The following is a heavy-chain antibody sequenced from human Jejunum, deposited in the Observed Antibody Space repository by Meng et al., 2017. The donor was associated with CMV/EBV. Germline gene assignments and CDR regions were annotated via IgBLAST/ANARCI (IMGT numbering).Heavy chain of an antibody. CDR1: GYSISSGYY. CDR2: FYQTGRA. CDR3: ARRSSFFNY. J-gene: IGHJ4*02. Sequence: LTCPVSGYSISSGYYWGWVRQPPGKVLEWIGSFYQTGRATYNPSLESRATILVDTSKNQFSLHLNSVTTADTAVYYCARRSSFFNYWGQGMLVTVSS. V-gene: IGHV4-38-2*01.